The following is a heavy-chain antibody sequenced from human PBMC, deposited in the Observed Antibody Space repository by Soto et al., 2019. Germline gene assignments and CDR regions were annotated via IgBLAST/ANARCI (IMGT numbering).Heavy chain of an antibody. V-gene: IGHV4-4*02. Sequence: PSETLSLTCAVSGGSISSTNWWTWVRQSPGRGLEWIGEIYHSGTTNYSPSLKSRVNIAVDMSTNHFSLTLISVTAADTAVYYCARGPVGGGNSPPYYYYGMDVWGQGTTVTVSS. CDR1: GGSISSTNW. J-gene: IGHJ6*02. CDR3: ARGPVGGGNSPPYYYYGMDV. CDR2: IYHSGTT. D-gene: IGHD2-21*02.